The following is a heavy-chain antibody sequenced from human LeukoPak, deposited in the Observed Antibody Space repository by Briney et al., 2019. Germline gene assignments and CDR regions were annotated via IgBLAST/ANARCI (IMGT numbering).Heavy chain of an antibody. V-gene: IGHV3-48*03. CDR2: ISGSGIK. CDR3: AREDTGVAFDI. CDR1: RFTFSSYE. Sequence: GGSLRLSCAASRFTFSSYEMNWVRQAPGKGLEWVSYISGSGIKHYAASVKGRFTISRDNAKNSLYLQMNSLRVEDTAVYYCAREDTGVAFDIWGQGTTVTV. J-gene: IGHJ3*02.